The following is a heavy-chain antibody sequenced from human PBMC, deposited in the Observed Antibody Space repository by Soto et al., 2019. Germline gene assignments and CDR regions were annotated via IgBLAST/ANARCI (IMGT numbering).Heavy chain of an antibody. Sequence: QVQLVESGGGVVQPGRSRRLSCAASGFTFSSYGMHWVRQAPGKGREWVAVIGYDGSNKYYEDSVKGRFTISRDNYKNPLYLQMNSLRAEDTAVYYCARDPHMWIVNFDYWGQGTLVTVSS. D-gene: IGHD3-22*01. J-gene: IGHJ4*02. CDR3: ARDPHMWIVNFDY. CDR1: GFTFSSYG. V-gene: IGHV3-33*01. CDR2: IGYDGSNK.